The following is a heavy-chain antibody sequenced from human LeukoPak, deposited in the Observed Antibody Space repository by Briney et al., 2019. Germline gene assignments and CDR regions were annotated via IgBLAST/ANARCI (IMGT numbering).Heavy chain of an antibody. CDR3: ANSGSGSYFV. Sequence: SETLSLTCAVSGGSISSSNWWSWVRQPPGKGLEWIGEIYHSGSTNYNPSLKSRVTILVDKSKNQFSLKLSSVTAADTAVYYCANSGSGSYFVWGQGTTVTVSS. J-gene: IGHJ6*02. V-gene: IGHV4-4*02. CDR2: IYHSGST. CDR1: GGSISSSNW. D-gene: IGHD3-10*01.